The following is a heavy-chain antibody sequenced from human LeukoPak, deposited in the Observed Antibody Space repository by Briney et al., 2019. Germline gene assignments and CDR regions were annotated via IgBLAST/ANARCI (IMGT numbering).Heavy chain of an antibody. D-gene: IGHD6-13*01. V-gene: IGHV1-24*01. J-gene: IGHJ4*02. CDR3: ATYISIASPTSFDY. CDR2: FDPEDGET. Sequence: ASVKVSCRVSGYTLTELSMHWVRQAPGKGLEWMGGFDPEDGETIYAQKFQGRVTMTEDTSTDTAYMELSSLRSEDTAVYYCATYISIASPTSFDYWGQGTLVTVSS. CDR1: GYTLTELS.